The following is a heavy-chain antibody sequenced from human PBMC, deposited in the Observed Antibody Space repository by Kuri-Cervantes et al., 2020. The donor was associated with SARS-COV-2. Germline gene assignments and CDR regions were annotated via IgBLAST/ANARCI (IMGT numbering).Heavy chain of an antibody. J-gene: IGHJ6*02. Sequence: GGSLRLSCKASGYTFTSYYMHWVRQAPGQGPEWMGIINPSGGSTSYAQKFQGRVTMTRDTSTSTVYMELSSLRSEDTAVYYCAREPYCGSARDYYGMDVWGQGTTVTVSS. D-gene: IGHD3-10*01. V-gene: IGHV1-46*01. CDR3: AREPYCGSARDYYGMDV. CDR1: GYTFTSYY. CDR2: INPSGGST.